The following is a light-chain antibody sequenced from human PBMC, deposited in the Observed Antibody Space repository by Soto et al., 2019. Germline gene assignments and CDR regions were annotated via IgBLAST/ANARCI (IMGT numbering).Light chain of an antibody. V-gene: IGKV1-39*01. J-gene: IGKJ4*01. CDR1: QTISTY. Sequence: DIQMTQSPSSLSASVGDRVTITCRASQTISTYLNWYQQHPGKAPKLLIYTASNLESGVPSRFSGSGSGTDFTLTISSLQPEDFATYYCQQSYGLPPVTFGGGPRWRSN. CDR2: TAS. CDR3: QQSYGLPPVT.